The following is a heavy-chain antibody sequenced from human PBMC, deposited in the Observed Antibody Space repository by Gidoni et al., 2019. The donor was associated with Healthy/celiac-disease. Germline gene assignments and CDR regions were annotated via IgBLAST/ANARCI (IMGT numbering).Heavy chain of an antibody. J-gene: IGHJ3*02. CDR1: GGSFSGYY. D-gene: IGHD4-17*01. CDR2: INHSGST. CDR3: ARDYGDYVGAFDI. Sequence: QVQLQQWGAGLLKPSETLSLTCAVYGGSFSGYYWRWFRQPPGKGLEWIGEINHSGSTNYNPSLKSRVTISVDTSKNQFSLKRSSVTAAETAVYYCARDYGDYVGAFDIWGQGTMVTVSS. V-gene: IGHV4-34*01.